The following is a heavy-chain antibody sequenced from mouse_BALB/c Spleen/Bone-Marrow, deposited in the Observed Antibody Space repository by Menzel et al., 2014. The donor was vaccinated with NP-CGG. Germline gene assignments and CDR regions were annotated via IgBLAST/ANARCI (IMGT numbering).Heavy chain of an antibody. CDR3: ARSGDGPFAY. D-gene: IGHD2-3*01. Sequence: EVQLVESGAELVKPGASVKLSCTASGFNIKGTYIHWVKQRPEQGLEWIGRIDPANGNTKYGPKFQGRAAVTTDTSSNTASLQLSNLTSEDTAVYYCARSGDGPFAYWGQGTLVTVSA. CDR2: IDPANGNT. CDR1: GFNIKGTY. J-gene: IGHJ3*01. V-gene: IGHV14-3*02.